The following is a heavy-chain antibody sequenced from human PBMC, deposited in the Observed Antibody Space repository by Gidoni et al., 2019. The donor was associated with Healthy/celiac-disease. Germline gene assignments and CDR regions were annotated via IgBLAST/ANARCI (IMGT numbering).Heavy chain of an antibody. CDR3: ASTYKYSSSWYYDYYGMDV. Sequence: EVQLVESGGGLVQPGGSLRLSCAASGFTFSSYWMSWVRQAPGKGLEWVATIKQDGSEKYYVDSVKGRFTISRDNAKNSLYLQMNSLRAEDTAVYYCASTYKYSSSWYYDYYGMDVWGQGTTVTVSS. D-gene: IGHD6-13*01. J-gene: IGHJ6*02. V-gene: IGHV3-7*01. CDR2: IKQDGSEK. CDR1: GFTFSSYW.